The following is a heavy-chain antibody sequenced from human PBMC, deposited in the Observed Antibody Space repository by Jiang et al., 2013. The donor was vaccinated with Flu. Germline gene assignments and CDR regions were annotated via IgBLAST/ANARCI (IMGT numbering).Heavy chain of an antibody. CDR1: EFILGDYA. Sequence: VQLLESGGGIVQPGRSLRLSCEVSEFILGDYAMHWVRQAPGKGLEWLAFISNDGTKEDYAESVKGRLTVSRDNFDNTLYLQMNSLRPDDTGVYHCTRGRHRSVAYIDDVFDIWGQGTIVTVS. V-gene: IGHV3-30*04. CDR2: ISNDGTKE. J-gene: IGHJ3*02. D-gene: IGHD6-19*01. CDR3: TRGRHRSVAYIDDVFDI.